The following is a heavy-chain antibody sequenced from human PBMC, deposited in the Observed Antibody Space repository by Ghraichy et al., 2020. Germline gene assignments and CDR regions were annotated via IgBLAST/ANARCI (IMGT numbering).Heavy chain of an antibody. Sequence: LSLTCAASGFTFDDYAMHWVRQAPGKGLEWVSGISWNSGNIGYADSVKGRFTISRDNAKNSLYLQMNSLRAEDTALYYCTKAPYSSSSPFLDYWGQGTLVTVSS. CDR2: ISWNSGNI. D-gene: IGHD6-6*01. V-gene: IGHV3-9*01. J-gene: IGHJ4*02. CDR3: TKAPYSSSSPFLDY. CDR1: GFTFDDYA.